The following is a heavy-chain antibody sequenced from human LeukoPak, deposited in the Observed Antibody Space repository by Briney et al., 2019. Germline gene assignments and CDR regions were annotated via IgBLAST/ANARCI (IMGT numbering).Heavy chain of an antibody. Sequence: PGGSLRLSCAASGFTFSSHGMNWVRQAPGKGLEWVSGIRGDGVTTYYADSVKGRFTISRDNSKNTLYLQMNSLRAEDTAVYYCARDPSIWFGELWGILNYFDHWGQGTLVTVSS. D-gene: IGHD3-10*01. J-gene: IGHJ4*02. CDR1: GFTFSSHG. V-gene: IGHV3-23*01. CDR2: IRGDGVTT. CDR3: ARDPSIWFGELWGILNYFDH.